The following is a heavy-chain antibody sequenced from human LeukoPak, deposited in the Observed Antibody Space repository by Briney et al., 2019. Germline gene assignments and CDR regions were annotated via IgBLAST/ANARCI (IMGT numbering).Heavy chain of an antibody. Sequence: PGGSLRLSCAASGFTFSSYAMSWVRQAPGKGLEWVSGISGSGGSTYYADSVKGRFTISRDNSKNTLYLQMNSLRAEDTAVYYCAKERPPLWFGELLKRNWFDPWGQGTLVTVSS. V-gene: IGHV3-23*01. CDR3: AKERPPLWFGELLKRNWFDP. D-gene: IGHD3-10*01. CDR1: GFTFSSYA. CDR2: ISGSGGST. J-gene: IGHJ5*02.